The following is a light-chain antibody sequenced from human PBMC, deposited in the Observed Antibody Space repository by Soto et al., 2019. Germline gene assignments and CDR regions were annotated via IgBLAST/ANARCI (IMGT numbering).Light chain of an antibody. Sequence: DIQMTQSPATLSVSPGDRATISCRASQSVTSRLAWYQQKPGQAPRLLIYSASTMDTGIPSRFSGSGSGTEFTLTISSLQSEDFAVYYCQQYNNWPPTFGRGTPVDIK. CDR1: QSVTSR. V-gene: IGKV3-15*01. J-gene: IGKJ4*01. CDR3: QQYNNWPPT. CDR2: SAS.